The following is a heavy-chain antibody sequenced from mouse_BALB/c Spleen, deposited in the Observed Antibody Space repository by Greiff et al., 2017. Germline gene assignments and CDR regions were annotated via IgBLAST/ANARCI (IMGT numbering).Heavy chain of an antibody. CDR2: ISSGSSTI. CDR1: GFTFSSFG. J-gene: IGHJ4*01. D-gene: IGHD1-1*01. V-gene: IGHV5-17*02. CDR3: ASTVVAWDYAMDY. Sequence: EVKLVESGGGLVQPGGSRKLSCAASGFTFSSFGMHWVRQAPEKGLEWVAYISSGSSTIYYADTVKGRFTISRDNPKNTLFLQMTSLRSEDTAMYYCASTVVAWDYAMDYWGQGTSVTVSS.